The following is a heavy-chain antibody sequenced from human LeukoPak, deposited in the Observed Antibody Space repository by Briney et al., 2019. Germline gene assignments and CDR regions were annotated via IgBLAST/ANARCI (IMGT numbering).Heavy chain of an antibody. D-gene: IGHD2-21*02. CDR2: ISYDGSNK. Sequence: GGSLRLSCAASGFTFSSYAMHWVRQAPGKGLEWVAVISYDGSNKYYADSVKGRFTISRDNSKNTLYLQMNSLRAEDTAVYYCARAGHIVVVTAVTNYYYYYMDVWGKGTTVTVSS. CDR1: GFTFSSYA. V-gene: IGHV3-30*04. J-gene: IGHJ6*03. CDR3: ARAGHIVVVTAVTNYYYYYMDV.